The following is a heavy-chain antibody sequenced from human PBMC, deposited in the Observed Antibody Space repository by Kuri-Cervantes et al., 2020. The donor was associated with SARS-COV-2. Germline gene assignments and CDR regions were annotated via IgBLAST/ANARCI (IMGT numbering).Heavy chain of an antibody. Sequence: ESLKISCVVSGGSISSNWWTWVRHPPGKGLEWIGEIYHSGSTNYSPSLGGRATISLDKSKIQFSLNVYSVTAADTAVYYCARVLSLTFHGGAFDIWGQGTTVTVSS. CDR1: GGSISSNW. D-gene: IGHD2/OR15-2a*01. CDR3: ARVLSLTFHGGAFDI. CDR2: IYHSGST. J-gene: IGHJ3*02. V-gene: IGHV4/OR15-8*01.